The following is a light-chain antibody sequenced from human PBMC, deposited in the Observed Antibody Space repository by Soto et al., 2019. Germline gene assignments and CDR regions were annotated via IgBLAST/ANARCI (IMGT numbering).Light chain of an antibody. CDR3: QQYSSYSWT. CDR1: QSISTH. V-gene: IGKV1-5*03. J-gene: IGKJ1*01. CDR2: KAS. Sequence: DIQMTQSPSTLSASVGDRVTITCRASQSISTHLAWYQQKPGKAPKLLISKASSLETGVPSRFSGSGSGTEFTLTISSLQPDDFATYYCQQYSSYSWTFGQGTKVDIK.